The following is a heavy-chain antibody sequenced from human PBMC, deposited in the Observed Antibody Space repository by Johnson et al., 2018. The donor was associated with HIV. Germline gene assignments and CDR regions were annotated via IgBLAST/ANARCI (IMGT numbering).Heavy chain of an antibody. CDR2: INWNGGST. CDR1: GFTFDDYG. V-gene: IGHV3-20*04. CDR3: AREARSERSAVAVSDAFDI. D-gene: IGHD6-19*01. Sequence: VQLVESGGGVVRPGGSLRLPCAASGFTFDDYGMSWVRQAPGKGLEWVSGINWNGGSTRYADSVKGRFTIARDTSKHTLYLQMNSLRAEDTAVYYCAREARSERSAVAVSDAFDIWGQGTMVTVSS. J-gene: IGHJ3*02.